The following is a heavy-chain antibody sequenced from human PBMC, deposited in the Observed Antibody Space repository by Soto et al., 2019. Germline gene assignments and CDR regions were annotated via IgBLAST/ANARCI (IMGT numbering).Heavy chain of an antibody. J-gene: IGHJ5*02. CDR2: IYYSGST. Sequence: LSLTCTVSGGSISSGGYYWSWIRQHPGKGLEWIGYIYYSGSTYYNPSLKSRVTISVDTSKNQFSLKLSSVTAADTAVYYCARGFIAAAGTSVWFDPWGQGTLVTVSS. CDR3: ARGFIAAAGTSVWFDP. V-gene: IGHV4-31*03. CDR1: GGSISSGGYY. D-gene: IGHD6-13*01.